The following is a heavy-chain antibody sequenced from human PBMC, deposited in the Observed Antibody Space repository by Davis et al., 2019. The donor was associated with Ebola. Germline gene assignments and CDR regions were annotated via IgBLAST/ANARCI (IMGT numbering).Heavy chain of an antibody. CDR3: ARGGLRLGELSLYGEYY. CDR2: ISYDGSNK. CDR1: GFTFSSYG. J-gene: IGHJ4*02. D-gene: IGHD3-16*02. V-gene: IGHV3-30*03. Sequence: GGSLRLSCAASGFTFSSYGMHWVRQAPGKGLEWVAVISYDGSNKYYADSVKGRFTISRDNSKNTLYLQMNSLRAEDTAVYYCARGGLRLGELSLYGEYYWGQGTLVTVSS.